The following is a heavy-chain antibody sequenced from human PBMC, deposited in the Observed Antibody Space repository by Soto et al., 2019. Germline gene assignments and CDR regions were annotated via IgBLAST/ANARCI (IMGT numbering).Heavy chain of an antibody. CDR2: ISGSGGST. CDR3: ANIPRIVVVVAATAGWFDP. Sequence: EVQLLESGGGLVQPGGSLRLSCAASGFTFSSYAMSWVRQAPGKGLEWVSAISGSGGSTYYAYSVKGRFTISRDNSKNTLYLQMNSLRAEDTAVYYWANIPRIVVVVAATAGWFDPRGQGTLVTVSS. V-gene: IGHV3-23*01. D-gene: IGHD2-15*01. CDR1: GFTFSSYA. J-gene: IGHJ5*02.